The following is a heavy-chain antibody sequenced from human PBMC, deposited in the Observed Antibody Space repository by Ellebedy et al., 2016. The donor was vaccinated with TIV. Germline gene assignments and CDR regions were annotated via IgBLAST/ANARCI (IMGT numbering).Heavy chain of an antibody. Sequence: MPSETLSLTCAVYGGSFSGYYWSWIRQPPGKGLECIGEINHRGSTNYNPSLTSRVTISLDTSKNQFSLKLRSVTAADTAVYYCARVTPARLGDWLDPWGQGTLVTVSS. J-gene: IGHJ5*02. D-gene: IGHD3-10*01. CDR1: GGSFSGYY. CDR2: INHRGST. V-gene: IGHV4-34*01. CDR3: ARVTPARLGDWLDP.